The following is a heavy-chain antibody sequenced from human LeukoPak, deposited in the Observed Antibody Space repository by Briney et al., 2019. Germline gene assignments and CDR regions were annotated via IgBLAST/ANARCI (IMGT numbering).Heavy chain of an antibody. D-gene: IGHD6-6*01. CDR2: IYPGDSDT. J-gene: IGHJ4*02. CDR3: ARLVTSSASSYFAY. V-gene: IGHV5-51*01. CDR1: GYSFTNSW. Sequence: GESLTISCKGSGYSFTNSWIGWVRQMPGKGLEWMAIIYPGDSDTRYSPSFQGQVTLSADKSISAAYLQWSSLKASDTAMYYCARLVTSSASSYFAYWGQGTLVTVSS.